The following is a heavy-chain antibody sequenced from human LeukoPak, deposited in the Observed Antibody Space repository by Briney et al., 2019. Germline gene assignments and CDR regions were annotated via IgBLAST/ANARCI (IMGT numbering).Heavy chain of an antibody. CDR3: ARRSQNGYNSPIDY. V-gene: IGHV1-18*01. Sequence: ASVNVSCKASGYTFSNYGITSVRQAPGQGLEWMGWISTYNANTNYAQEFQGRVTMTTDTSTSTAYMELRSLRSDDTAVYYCARRSQNGYNSPIDYWGQGTLVTVSS. D-gene: IGHD5-24*01. CDR1: GYTFSNYG. CDR2: ISTYNANT. J-gene: IGHJ4*02.